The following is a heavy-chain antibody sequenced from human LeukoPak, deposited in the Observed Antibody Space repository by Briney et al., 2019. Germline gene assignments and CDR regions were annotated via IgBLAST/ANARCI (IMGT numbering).Heavy chain of an antibody. D-gene: IGHD2-2*01. Sequence: GASVKVSCKASGGTFSSYAVSWVRQAPGQGLEWMGWISAYNGNTNYAQKLQGRVTMTTDTSTSTAYMELRSLRSDDTAVYYCARVDIVVVPAGFDYWGQGTLVTVSS. CDR2: ISAYNGNT. CDR3: ARVDIVVVPAGFDY. V-gene: IGHV1-18*01. J-gene: IGHJ4*02. CDR1: GGTFSSYA.